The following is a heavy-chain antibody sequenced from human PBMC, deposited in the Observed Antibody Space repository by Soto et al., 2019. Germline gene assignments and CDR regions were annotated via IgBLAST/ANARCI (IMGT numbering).Heavy chain of an antibody. CDR1: GFSLSTNGVG. Sequence: QITLKESGPMLVNPTQTLTLTCSFSGFSLSTNGVGVGWVRQPPGKALEWLALIYWDDDKRYSPSLKSRLTITKDTSKNQVVLTMTNTDPVDTATYYCVHTSGSGNSACFDYWGQGTLVTVSS. V-gene: IGHV2-5*02. CDR3: VHTSGSGNSACFDY. CDR2: IYWDDDK. J-gene: IGHJ4*02. D-gene: IGHD3-10*01.